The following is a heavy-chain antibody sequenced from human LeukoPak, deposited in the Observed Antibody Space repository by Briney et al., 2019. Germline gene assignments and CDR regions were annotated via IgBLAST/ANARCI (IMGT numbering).Heavy chain of an antibody. CDR3: ARGGGDYYDSSGYY. CDR2: IIPIFGTA. V-gene: IGHV1-69*13. Sequence: ASVKVSCKASGGTFSSYAISWVRQAPGQGLEWMGGIIPIFGTANYAQKFRGRVTITADESTSTAYMELSSLRSEDTAVYYCARGGGDYYDSSGYYWGQGTLVTVSS. CDR1: GGTFSSYA. J-gene: IGHJ4*02. D-gene: IGHD3-22*01.